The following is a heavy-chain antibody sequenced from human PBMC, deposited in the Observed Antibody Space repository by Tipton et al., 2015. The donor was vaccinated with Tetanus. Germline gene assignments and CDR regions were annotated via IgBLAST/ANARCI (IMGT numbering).Heavy chain of an antibody. V-gene: IGHV3-7*03. CDR1: GFTFSSYW. CDR3: AKTISNDYVAA. D-gene: IGHD4-17*01. J-gene: IGHJ4*02. Sequence: SLRLSCAASGFTFSSYWMSWVRQAPGKGLEWVANIKQDGSEKYYVDSVKGRFTISRDNSRNTLYLQMSSLRAEDTAVYYCAKTISNDYVAAWGQGTLVTVSS. CDR2: IKQDGSEK.